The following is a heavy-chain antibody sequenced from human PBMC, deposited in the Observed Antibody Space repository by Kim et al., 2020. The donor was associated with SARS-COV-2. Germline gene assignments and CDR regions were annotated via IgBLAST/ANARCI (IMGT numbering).Heavy chain of an antibody. D-gene: IGHD3-10*01. V-gene: IGHV3-11*05. J-gene: IGHJ6*02. Sequence: GGSLRLSCAASGFTFSDYYMSWIRQAPGKGLEWVSYISSSSSYTNYADSVKGRFTISRDNAKNSLYLQMNSLRAEDTAVYYCARGWYYGSGSSSYYYYGMDVWGQGTTVTVSS. CDR3: ARGWYYGSGSSSYYYYGMDV. CDR1: GFTFSDYY. CDR2: ISSSSSYT.